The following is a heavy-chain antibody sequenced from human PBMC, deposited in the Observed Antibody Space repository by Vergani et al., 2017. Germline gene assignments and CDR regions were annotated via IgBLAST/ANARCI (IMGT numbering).Heavy chain of an antibody. D-gene: IGHD2-2*01. CDR2: ISGSGGST. J-gene: IGHJ4*02. CDR1: GYTFSSYA. CDR3: AKSQRDCSSTSCLYFDY. V-gene: IGHV3-23*04. Sequence: VQLVQSGAEVKKPGASVKVSCKASGYTFSSYAMSWVRQAPGKGLEWVSAISGSGGSTYYADSVKGRFTISRDNSKNTLYLQMNSLRAEDTAVYYCAKSQRDCSSTSCLYFDYWGQGTLVTVSS.